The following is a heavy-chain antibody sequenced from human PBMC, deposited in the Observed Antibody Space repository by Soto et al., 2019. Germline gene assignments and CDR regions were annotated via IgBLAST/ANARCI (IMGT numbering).Heavy chain of an antibody. CDR2: ISYDGSNK. J-gene: IGHJ4*02. D-gene: IGHD1-1*01. CDR3: ASTGTYY. Sequence: PGGSLRLSCAASGFTFSSYGMHWVRQAPGKWLEWVAVISYDGSNKYYADSVKGRFTISRDNSKNTLYLQMNSLRAEDTAVYYCASTGTYYWGQGTLVNVSS. V-gene: IGHV3-30*03. CDR1: GFTFSSYG.